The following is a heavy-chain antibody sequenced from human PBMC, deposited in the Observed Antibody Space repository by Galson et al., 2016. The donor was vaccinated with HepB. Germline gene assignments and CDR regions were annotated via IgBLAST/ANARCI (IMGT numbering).Heavy chain of an antibody. V-gene: IGHV2-5*01. Sequence: PALVKPTQTVTLTCTFSGFSLTTSGVSVGWIRQPPGKALEWLALIYWNDDKRYSPSLQTRLTITKDTSTNQVVLMMTNMDPVDTATYYSVHSQGHDHYYGMDVWGQGTTVTASS. J-gene: IGHJ6*02. CDR3: VHSQGHDHYYGMDV. CDR1: GFSLTTSGVS. D-gene: IGHD5-12*01. CDR2: IYWNDDK.